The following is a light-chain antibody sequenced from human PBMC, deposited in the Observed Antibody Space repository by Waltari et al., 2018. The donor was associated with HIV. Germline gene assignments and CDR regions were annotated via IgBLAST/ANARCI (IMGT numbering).Light chain of an antibody. CDR1: QSITYF. Sequence: DIQMTQSPSPLSASVGDTVVINCRASQSITYFLNWYQVKPGKAPALLVSRASSLQRGVPARFVGSGSGADFTLSIKNLQPGDFATYFCQQSDSFPYTFGPGTKLDI. CDR2: RAS. V-gene: IGKV1-39*01. CDR3: QQSDSFPYT. J-gene: IGKJ2*01.